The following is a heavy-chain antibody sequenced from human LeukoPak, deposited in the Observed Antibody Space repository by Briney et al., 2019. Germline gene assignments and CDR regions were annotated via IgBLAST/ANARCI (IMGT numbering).Heavy chain of an antibody. J-gene: IGHJ4*02. CDR1: GFTFSSYS. V-gene: IGHV3-21*01. CDR3: ARAINYYDNSGLYYYFDY. D-gene: IGHD3-22*01. CDR2: ISRGSDYI. Sequence: GGSLRLSCAASGFTFSSYSMNWVRQAPGKGLEWVSSISRGSDYIYYADSVKGRFTISRDNAKNSLYLQMNSLRAEDTAVYYCARAINYYDNSGLYYYFDYWGQGTLVTVSS.